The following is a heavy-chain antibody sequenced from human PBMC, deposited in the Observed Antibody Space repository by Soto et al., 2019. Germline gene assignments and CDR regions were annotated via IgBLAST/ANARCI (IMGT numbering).Heavy chain of an antibody. V-gene: IGHV6-1*01. CDR3: ARDSLLLIAAADTLYYGMDV. J-gene: IGHJ6*02. D-gene: IGHD6-13*01. Sequence: SQTLSLTCAISGDSVSSNSAAWNWIRQSPSRGLEWLGRTYYRSKWYNDYAVSVKSRITINPDTSKNQFSVQLNSVTPEDTAVYYCARDSLLLIAAADTLYYGMDVWGQLTTFTVSS. CDR1: GDSVSSNSAA. CDR2: TYYRSKWYN.